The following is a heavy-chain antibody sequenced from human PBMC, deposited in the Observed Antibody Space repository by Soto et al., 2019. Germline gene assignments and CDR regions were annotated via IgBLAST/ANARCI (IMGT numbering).Heavy chain of an antibody. Sequence: GASVKVSCKASGCTFTSYGISWVGQAPVRGLEWMGWISAYDGNTKYAQKLQGRVTMTTDTSTSTAYMELRSLRSHDTAVYYCPRDRGLNYDFGSGYSYYYYYGMEFWGQGTTVTVSS. J-gene: IGHJ6*01. V-gene: IGHV1-18*04. D-gene: IGHD3-3*01. CDR2: ISAYDGNT. CDR1: GCTFTSYG. CDR3: PRDRGLNYDFGSGYSYYYYYGMEF.